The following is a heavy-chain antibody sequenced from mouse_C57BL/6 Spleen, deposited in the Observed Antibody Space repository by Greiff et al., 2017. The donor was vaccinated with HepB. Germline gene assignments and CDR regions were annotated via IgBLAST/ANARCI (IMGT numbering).Heavy chain of an antibody. J-gene: IGHJ2*01. CDR2: IYPRSGNT. Sequence: VQLQQSGAELARPGASVKLSCKASGYTFTSYGISWVKQRTGQGLEWIGEIYPRSGNTYYNEKFKGKATLTADKSSSTAYMELRSLTSEDSAVYFCARDREGDLLPNYFDYWGQGTTLTVSS. V-gene: IGHV1-81*01. CDR1: GYTFTSYG. D-gene: IGHD1-1*01. CDR3: ARDREGDLLPNYFDY.